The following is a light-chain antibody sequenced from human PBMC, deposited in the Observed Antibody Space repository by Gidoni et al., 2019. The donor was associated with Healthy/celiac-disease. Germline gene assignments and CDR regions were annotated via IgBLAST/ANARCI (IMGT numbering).Light chain of an antibody. J-gene: IGKJ3*01. CDR2: DAS. V-gene: IGKV3-11*01. CDR1: QSVSSY. CDR3: QQRSNGPT. Sequence: MAFTQSPATLSLSPGERATLSCRASQSVSSYLAWYQQKPGQAPRLLIYDASTRPTGIPARFSGSASGTDFTLTISSLAPEDFAVYSCQQRSNGPTFGPGTKVEIK.